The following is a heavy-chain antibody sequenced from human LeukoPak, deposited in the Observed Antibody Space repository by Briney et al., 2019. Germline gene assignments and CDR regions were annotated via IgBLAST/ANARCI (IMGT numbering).Heavy chain of an antibody. Sequence: GESLKISCTGSGYTFRYYWIGWVRQMPGKGLEWMGIIYPGDSDTRYSPSFQGQVTISADKSISTAYLQWSSLKASDTAMYYCALNYDSSGYYSHWGQGTLVTVSS. CDR1: GYTFRYYW. V-gene: IGHV5-51*01. CDR3: ALNYDSSGYYSH. CDR2: IYPGDSDT. D-gene: IGHD3-22*01. J-gene: IGHJ4*02.